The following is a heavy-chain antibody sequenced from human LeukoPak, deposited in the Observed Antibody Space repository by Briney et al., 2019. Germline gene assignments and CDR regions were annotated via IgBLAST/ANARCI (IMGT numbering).Heavy chain of an antibody. CDR1: GFTFSNAW. CDR3: ARDTPTSFDY. D-gene: IGHD2-15*01. V-gene: IGHV3-7*01. Sequence: GGSLRLSCAASGFTFSNAWMSWVRQAPGKGLEWVANIKQDGSEKYYVDSVKGRFTISRDNAKNSLYLQMNSLGAEDTAVYYCARDTPTSFDYWGQGTLVTVSS. J-gene: IGHJ4*02. CDR2: IKQDGSEK.